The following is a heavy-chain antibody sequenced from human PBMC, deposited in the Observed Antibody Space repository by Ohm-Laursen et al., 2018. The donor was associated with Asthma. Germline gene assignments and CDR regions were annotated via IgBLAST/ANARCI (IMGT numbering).Heavy chain of an antibody. V-gene: IGHV3-7*01. Sequence: SLRLSCAASKFTFSNHWMNWVRQAPGKGLEWVANIKQDGSEKYYVDSVKGRFTISRDNAKNSLYLQMNSLRAEDTAVYYCATISSGWPYFDYWGQGTLVTVSS. CDR1: KFTFSNHW. D-gene: IGHD6-19*01. CDR2: IKQDGSEK. J-gene: IGHJ4*02. CDR3: ATISSGWPYFDY.